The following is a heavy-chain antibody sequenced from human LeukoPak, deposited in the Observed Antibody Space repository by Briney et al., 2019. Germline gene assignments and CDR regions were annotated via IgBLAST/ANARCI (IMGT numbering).Heavy chain of an antibody. V-gene: IGHV4-39*07. CDR3: ARVRGTVVAGNYWYFDL. D-gene: IGHD4-23*01. CDR2: IYYSGST. CDR1: GGSISSSSYY. J-gene: IGHJ2*01. Sequence: PSETLSLTCTVSGGSISSSSYYWGWIRQPPGKGLEWIGSIYYSGSTNYNPSLKSRVTISVDMSKNQFSLKLTSVTAADTAVYYCARVRGTVVAGNYWYFDLWGRGTLVTVSS.